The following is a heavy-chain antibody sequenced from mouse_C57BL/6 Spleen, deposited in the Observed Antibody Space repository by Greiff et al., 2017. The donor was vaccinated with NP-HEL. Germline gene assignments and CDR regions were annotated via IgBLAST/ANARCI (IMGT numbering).Heavy chain of an antibody. D-gene: IGHD2-4*01. J-gene: IGHJ4*01. CDR1: GYTFTSYW. CDR2: IHPNSGST. Sequence: QVQLQQPGAELAKPGASVKLSCKASGYTFTSYWMHWVKQRPGQGLEWIGMIHPNSGSTNYNEKFKSKATLTVDKSSSTAYMQLSSLTSEDSAVYYCAPIYYDYPYYAMDYWGQGTSVTVSS. V-gene: IGHV1-64*01. CDR3: APIYYDYPYYAMDY.